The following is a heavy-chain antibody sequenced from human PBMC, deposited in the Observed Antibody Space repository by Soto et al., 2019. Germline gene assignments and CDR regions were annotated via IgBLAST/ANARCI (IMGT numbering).Heavy chain of an antibody. CDR2: IKLTSDGATT. CDR3: ATVGIVWLFDN. CDR1: GLPFTNAW. V-gene: IGHV3-15*01. Sequence: EAQLVESGGGLVEPGGSLRLSCVASGLPFTNAWLSWVRQTPGKGLEWVGRIKLTSDGATTDYAAPVKGRFTISRDDSRSMVFLQMNSLKTEVTVVYYCATVGIVWLFDNWGQGTLVTVSS. J-gene: IGHJ4*02. D-gene: IGHD6-19*01.